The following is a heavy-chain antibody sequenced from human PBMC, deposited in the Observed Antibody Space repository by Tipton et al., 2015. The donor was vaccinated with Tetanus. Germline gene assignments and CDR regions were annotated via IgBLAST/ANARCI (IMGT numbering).Heavy chain of an antibody. J-gene: IGHJ6*02. Sequence: GSLRLSCAASGFTFSSYAMSWVRQAPGKGLEWVSAISGSGGSTYYADSVKGRFTISRDNSKNTLYLQMNSLRAEDTAVYYCAKGGPHEAVFGEPPSMDVWGQGTTVTVSS. D-gene: IGHD3-10*02. V-gene: IGHV3-23*01. CDR3: AKGGPHEAVFGEPPSMDV. CDR2: ISGSGGST. CDR1: GFTFSSYA.